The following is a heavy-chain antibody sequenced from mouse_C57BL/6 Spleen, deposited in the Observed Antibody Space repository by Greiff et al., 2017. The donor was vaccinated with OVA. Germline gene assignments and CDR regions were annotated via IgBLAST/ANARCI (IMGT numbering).Heavy chain of an antibody. CDR2: IDPSDSYT. Sequence: QVQLQQPGAELVKPGASVKLSCKASGYTFTSYWMQWVKQRPGQGLEWIGAIDPSDSYTNYNQKFKGKATLTVDTSSSTDYMQLSSPTSEDSAVYYCASLAYWGQGTLVTVSA. V-gene: IGHV1-50*01. J-gene: IGHJ3*01. CDR3: ASLAY. CDR1: GYTFTSYW.